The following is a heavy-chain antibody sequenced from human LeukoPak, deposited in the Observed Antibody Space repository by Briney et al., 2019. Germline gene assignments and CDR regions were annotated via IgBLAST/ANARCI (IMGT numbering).Heavy chain of an antibody. CDR2: IYYSGST. D-gene: IGHD3-22*01. CDR3: ARGDSSGYSPFDY. CDR1: GGSISSYY. Sequence: SETLSLTCTVSGGSISSYYWSWIRQPPGKGREWIGYIYYSGSTNYNPSLKSRVTISVDTSKNQFSLKLSSVTAADTAVYYCARGDSSGYSPFDYWGQGTLVTVSS. J-gene: IGHJ4*02. V-gene: IGHV4-59*01.